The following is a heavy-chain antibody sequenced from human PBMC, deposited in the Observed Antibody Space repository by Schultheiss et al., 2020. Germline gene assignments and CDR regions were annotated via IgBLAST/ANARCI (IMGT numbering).Heavy chain of an antibody. CDR3: ARGPSSSWFSSSYYYFMDV. J-gene: IGHJ6*02. CDR1: GGSFSGYY. Sequence: SETLSLTCAVYGGSFSGYYWSWIRQPPGKGLEWIGTIYYSGSTYYNPSLKSRVTISVDTSKNQFSLKLSSVTAADTAVYYCARGPSSSWFSSSYYYFMDVWGQGTTVTVSS. D-gene: IGHD6-13*01. V-gene: IGHV4-34*01. CDR2: IYYSGST.